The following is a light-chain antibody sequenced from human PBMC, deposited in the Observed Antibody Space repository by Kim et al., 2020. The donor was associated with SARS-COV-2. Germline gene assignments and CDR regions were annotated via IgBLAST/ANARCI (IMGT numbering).Light chain of an antibody. V-gene: IGKV1-33*01. CDR1: QDIKNY. Sequence: DIQMTQSPSSLSASVGDRASITCQASQDIKNYVNWYQQKPGKAPKLLIYDASNLETGVPSRFSGSGSGTDFTFTINSLQSEDIATYYCQQYDALYTFGQGTKLEIK. J-gene: IGKJ2*01. CDR3: QQYDALYT. CDR2: DAS.